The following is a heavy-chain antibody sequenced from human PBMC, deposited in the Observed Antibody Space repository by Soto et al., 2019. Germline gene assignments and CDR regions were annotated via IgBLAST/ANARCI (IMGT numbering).Heavy chain of an antibody. V-gene: IGHV3-7*01. D-gene: IGHD5-18*01. CDR3: ARDGWAEYSYHSNWFDP. CDR2: IKQDGSEK. CDR1: GFTFSSYW. J-gene: IGHJ5*02. Sequence: EVQLVESGGGLVQPGGSLRLSCEASGFTFSSYWMSWVRQAPGKGLEWVANIKQDGSEKYYVDSVKGRFTISRDNAKNSLYLQMNSLRAEDTAVYYCARDGWAEYSYHSNWFDPWGQGTLVTVSS.